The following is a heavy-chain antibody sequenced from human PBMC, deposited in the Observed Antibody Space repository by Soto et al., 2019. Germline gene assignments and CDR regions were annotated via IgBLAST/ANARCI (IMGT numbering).Heavy chain of an antibody. D-gene: IGHD2-15*01. CDR2: IYARDSDT. Sequence: GESLKISCKGSGYNFASHWIGWVRQMPGKGLESVGIIYARDSDTRYSPSFQGHVTISVDKSLNTAYLQWRGLQASDNAMTSCEKTDNPSCHFYYWGQGTLVTVSS. J-gene: IGHJ4*02. V-gene: IGHV5-51*01. CDR1: GYNFASHW. CDR3: EKTDNPSCHFYY.